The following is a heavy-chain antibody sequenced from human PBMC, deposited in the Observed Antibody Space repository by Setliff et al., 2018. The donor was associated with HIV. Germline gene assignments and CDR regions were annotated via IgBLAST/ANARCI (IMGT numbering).Heavy chain of an antibody. CDR1: GDSINNYY. D-gene: IGHD1-1*01. V-gene: IGHV4-59*12. J-gene: IGHJ3*02. CDR3: ARPRLWRDAFDI. Sequence: SETLSLTCTVSGDSINNYYWSWIRQPPGKGLEWIGYVYSTGSTNSNPSLKRRVTISVDTSKSQFSLRLSSVTAADTAVYYCARPRLWRDAFDIWGQGAMVTVSS. CDR2: VYSTGST.